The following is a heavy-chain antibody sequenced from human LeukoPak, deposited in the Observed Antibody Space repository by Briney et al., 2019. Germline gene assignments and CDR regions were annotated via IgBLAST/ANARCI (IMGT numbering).Heavy chain of an antibody. CDR2: IWYDGSNK. CDR3: ARDPTRVGDYGLDY. CDR1: GFTFSSYG. J-gene: IGHJ4*02. D-gene: IGHD4-17*01. V-gene: IGHV3-33*01. Sequence: GGSLRLSCAASGFTFSSYGMRWVRQAPGKGLEWVAVIWYDGSNKYYADSVKGRFTISRDNSKNTLYLQMNSLRAEDTAVYYCARDPTRVGDYGLDYWGQGTLVTVSS.